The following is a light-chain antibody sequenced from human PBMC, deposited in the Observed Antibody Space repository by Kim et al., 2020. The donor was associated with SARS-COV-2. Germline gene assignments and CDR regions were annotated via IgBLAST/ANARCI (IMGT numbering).Light chain of an antibody. CDR3: QAWDSSTAV. CDR1: KLGNKY. CDR2: QDS. V-gene: IGLV3-1*01. Sequence: SMSPGQTASLTCSGDKLGNKYACWYQQKPSQSPVLVIYQDSKRPSGIPERFSGSNSGNTATLTISGTQAMDEADYYCQAWDSSTAVFGGGTQLTVL. J-gene: IGLJ2*01.